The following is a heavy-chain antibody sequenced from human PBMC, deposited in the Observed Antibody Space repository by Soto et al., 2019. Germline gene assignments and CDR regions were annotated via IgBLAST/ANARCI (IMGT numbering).Heavy chain of an antibody. Sequence: SETLSLTCAVYGGSFSGYYWSWIRQPPGKGLEWIGEINHSGSTNYNPSLKSRVTISVDTSKNQFSLKLSSVTAADTAVYYCARAYYDFWSGYLSYYYYYGMDVWGQGTTVTVSS. V-gene: IGHV4-34*01. CDR1: GGSFSGYY. CDR2: INHSGST. D-gene: IGHD3-3*01. J-gene: IGHJ6*02. CDR3: ARAYYDFWSGYLSYYYYYGMDV.